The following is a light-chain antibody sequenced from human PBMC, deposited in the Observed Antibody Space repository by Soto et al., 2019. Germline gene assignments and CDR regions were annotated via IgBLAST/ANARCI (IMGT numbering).Light chain of an antibody. CDR2: EVD. V-gene: IGLV2-8*01. CDR3: SSYAGSNNEGV. CDR1: SNDVGGHNY. Sequence: QSALTQPPSASGSPGQSVTISCTGTSNDVGGHNYVSWYQQHPGKAPKLIIFEVDKWPSGVPDRFSGSKSGNTASLTVSGLQDEDEADYYCSSYAGSNNEGVYGGGTKLTVL. J-gene: IGLJ2*01.